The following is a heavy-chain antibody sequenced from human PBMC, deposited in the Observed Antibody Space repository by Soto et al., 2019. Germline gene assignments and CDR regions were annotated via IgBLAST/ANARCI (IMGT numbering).Heavy chain of an antibody. D-gene: IGHD3-22*01. V-gene: IGHV3-66*01. CDR3: ARASRNYYDSSGYLYYFDY. Sequence: GGSLRLSCAASGFTVSSNYMSCVRQAPGKGLEWVSVIYSGGSTYYADSVKGRFTISRDNSKNTLYLQMNSLRAEDTAVYYCARASRNYYDSSGYLYYFDYWGQGTLVTVSS. CDR2: IYSGGST. CDR1: GFTVSSNY. J-gene: IGHJ4*02.